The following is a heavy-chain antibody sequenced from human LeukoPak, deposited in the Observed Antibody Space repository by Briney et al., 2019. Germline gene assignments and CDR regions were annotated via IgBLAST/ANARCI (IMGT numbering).Heavy chain of an antibody. V-gene: IGHV1-18*01. D-gene: IGHD3-3*01. CDR2: ISAYNGNT. Sequence: GASVKVSCKASGYTFTSYGISWVRQAPGQGLEWMGWISAYNGNTNYAQKLQGRVTMTTDTSTSTAYMELRSLRSDDTAVYYCARHSPDYDFWSGHIVIGDYWGQGTLVTVSS. J-gene: IGHJ4*02. CDR1: GYTFTSYG. CDR3: ARHSPDYDFWSGHIVIGDY.